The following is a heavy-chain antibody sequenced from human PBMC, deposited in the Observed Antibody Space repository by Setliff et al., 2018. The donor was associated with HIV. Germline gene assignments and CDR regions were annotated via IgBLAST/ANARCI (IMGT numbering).Heavy chain of an antibody. D-gene: IGHD3-10*01. J-gene: IGHJ4*02. CDR3: AREVPSNTGSYYKQY. CDR1: GYTFTSYA. CDR2: ISAADGKK. Sequence: ASVKVSCKASGYTFTSYAMHWVRQAPGQRLEWMGWISAADGKKYYAPKVHDRITLTMDISTTTAHLQLRSLRSDDTAVYFCAREVPSNTGSYYKQYWGQGTLVTVSS. V-gene: IGHV1-3*01.